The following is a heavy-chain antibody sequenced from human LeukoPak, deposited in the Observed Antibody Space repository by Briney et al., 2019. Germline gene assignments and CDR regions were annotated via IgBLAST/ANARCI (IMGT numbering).Heavy chain of an antibody. V-gene: IGHV3-73*01. D-gene: IGHD2-2*01. CDR2: IRSKANSYAT. CDR1: GFTFSGSA. CDR3: TTSFTLRPSYCSSTSCSGFDP. J-gene: IGHJ5*02. Sequence: GALRLSCAASGFTFSGSAMHWVRQASGKGLEWVGRIRSKANSYATAYAASVKGRFTISRDDSKNTAYLQMNSLKTEDTAVYYCTTSFTLRPSYCSSTSCSGFDPWGQGTLVTVSS.